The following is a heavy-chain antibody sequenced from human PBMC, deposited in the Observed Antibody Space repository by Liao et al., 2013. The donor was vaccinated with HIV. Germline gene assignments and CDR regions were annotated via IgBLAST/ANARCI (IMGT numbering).Heavy chain of an antibody. CDR3: ARRGHRRITMVRGVIITAGVAYFDY. CDR1: GGSFSGYY. D-gene: IGHD3-10*01. CDR2: INHSGST. Sequence: QVQLQQWGAGLLKPAETLSLTCAVYGGSFSGYYWSWIRQPPGKGLEWIGEINHSGSTNYNPSLKSRVTISVDTSKNQFSLKLSSVTAADTAVYYCARRGHRRITMVRGVIITAGVAYFDYWGQGTLVTVSS. J-gene: IGHJ4*02. V-gene: IGHV4-34*01.